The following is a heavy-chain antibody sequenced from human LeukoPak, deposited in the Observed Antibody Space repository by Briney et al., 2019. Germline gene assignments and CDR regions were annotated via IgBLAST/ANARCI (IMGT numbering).Heavy chain of an antibody. CDR1: GFTFSSYW. J-gene: IGHJ3*02. Sequence: GGSLRLSCAASGFTFSSYWMSWVRQAPGKGLEWMANIKQDGSEKYYVDSVKGRFTISRDNAKNSLYLQMNSLRAEDTAVYYCARGKRAADDAFDIWGQGTMVTVSS. D-gene: IGHD6-13*01. V-gene: IGHV3-7*01. CDR2: IKQDGSEK. CDR3: ARGKRAADDAFDI.